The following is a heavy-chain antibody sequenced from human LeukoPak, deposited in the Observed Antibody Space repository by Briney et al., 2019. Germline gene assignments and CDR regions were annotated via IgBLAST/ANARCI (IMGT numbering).Heavy chain of an antibody. D-gene: IGHD4-17*01. CDR3: ARHLDYGDYGDYYYYGMDV. V-gene: IGHV1-69*13. Sequence: GASVKVSCKASGGTFSSYAISWVRQAPGQGLEWMGGIIPIFGTANYVQKFQGRVTITADESTSTAYMELSSLRSEDTAVYYCARHLDYGDYGDYYYYGMDVWGKGTTVTVSS. CDR1: GGTFSSYA. J-gene: IGHJ6*04. CDR2: IIPIFGTA.